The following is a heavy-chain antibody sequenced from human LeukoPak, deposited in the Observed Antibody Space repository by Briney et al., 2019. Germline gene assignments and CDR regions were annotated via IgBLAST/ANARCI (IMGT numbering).Heavy chain of an antibody. CDR3: VKEQSSGNYRTADF. V-gene: IGHV3-30*18. D-gene: IGHD3-10*01. Sequence: SGGSLRLSCAASGFTLSSCGMHWFRQAPGKGLEWVAVITYDGITTYFDDSVKGRFTISRDTSKSMLYLQMNSLRPEDTAVYYCVKEQSSGNYRTADFWGQGTLVTVSS. CDR1: GFTLSSCG. J-gene: IGHJ4*02. CDR2: ITYDGITT.